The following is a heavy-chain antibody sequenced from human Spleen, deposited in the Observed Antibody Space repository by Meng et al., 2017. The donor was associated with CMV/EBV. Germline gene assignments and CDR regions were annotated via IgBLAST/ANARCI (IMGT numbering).Heavy chain of an antibody. V-gene: IGHV4-61*01. CDR3: ARDLNGDGIYYFYGMDV. CDR1: GGSVNTGSFY. CDR2: IHHSGYT. Sequence: SETLSLTCSVSGGSVNTGSFYWSWIRQPPGKGLEWPGYIHHSGYTNYAPSLKSRVTISLDTSKNQFSLTLSSVTAADTAAYYCARDLNGDGIYYFYGMDVWGQGTTVTVSS. D-gene: IGHD7-27*01. J-gene: IGHJ6*02.